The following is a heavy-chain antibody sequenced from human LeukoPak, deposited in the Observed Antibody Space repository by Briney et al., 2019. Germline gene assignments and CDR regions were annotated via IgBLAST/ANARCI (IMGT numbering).Heavy chain of an antibody. V-gene: IGHV3-74*01. CDR1: EFTFSSSW. D-gene: IGHD5-18*01. CDR2: INNDGSAT. Sequence: GGSLRLSCGATEFTFSSSWMHWVRQAPGKGLVWVSRINNDGSATSYADSEKGRFTISRDNAKNTLYLQVNSLRAEDTAVYYCVRELRGDNYGYFDYWGQGTLVTVSS. CDR3: VRELRGDNYGYFDY. J-gene: IGHJ4*02.